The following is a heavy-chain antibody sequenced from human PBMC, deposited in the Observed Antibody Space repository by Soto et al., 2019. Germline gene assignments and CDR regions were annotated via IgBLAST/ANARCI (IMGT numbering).Heavy chain of an antibody. Sequence: GASRRLSCVASGFTFRDYGMHWVRQAPGKGLEWVAGISHHGLKEHYADSVKGRFTISRDNSKETVYLQLNSLRGDDTAVYYCAKDWVGGSNKYYYEYWGQGTLVNVSS. J-gene: IGHJ4*02. CDR2: ISHHGLKE. CDR1: GFTFRDYG. V-gene: IGHV3-30*18. CDR3: AKDWVGGSNKYYYEY. D-gene: IGHD1-26*01.